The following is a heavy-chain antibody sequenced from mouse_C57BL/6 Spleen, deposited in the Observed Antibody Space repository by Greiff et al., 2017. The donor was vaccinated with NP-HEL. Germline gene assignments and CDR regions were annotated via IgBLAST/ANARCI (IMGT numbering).Heavy chain of an antibody. CDR1: GYSITSGYY. V-gene: IGHV3-6*01. J-gene: IGHJ3*01. CDR2: ISYDGSN. Sequence: DVQLQESGPGLVKPSQSLSLTCSVTGYSITSGYYWNWIRQFPGNKLEWMGYISYDGSNNYNPSLKNRISITRDTSKNQFFLKLNSVTTEDTATYYCADYEFAYWGQGTLVTVSA. D-gene: IGHD2-4*01. CDR3: ADYEFAY.